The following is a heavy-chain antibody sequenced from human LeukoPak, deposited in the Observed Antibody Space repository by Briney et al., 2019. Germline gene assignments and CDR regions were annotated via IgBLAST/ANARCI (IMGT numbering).Heavy chain of an antibody. D-gene: IGHD2-15*01. CDR2: IYYTGTT. J-gene: IGHJ4*02. CDR3: ARGGWRLDY. V-gene: IGHV4-59*01. Sequence: SETLSLTCTVSGGSISNYHWSWIRQPPGKGLEWIGYIYYTGTTNYNPSLKSRVTISVDTSKNQFSLKLSSVTAADTAVYYCARGGWRLDYWGQGTLVTVSS. CDR1: GGSISNYH.